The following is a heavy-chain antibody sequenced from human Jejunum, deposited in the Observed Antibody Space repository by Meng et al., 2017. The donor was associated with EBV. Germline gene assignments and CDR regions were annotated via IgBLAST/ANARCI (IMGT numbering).Heavy chain of an antibody. CDR1: GGSISSSNW. CDR2: IFHIGTT. Sequence: QVQLHGACPGLVKPLGTLSLTCAVSGGSISSSNWWSWVRQPPGKGPEWIGEIFHIGTTNYNPTLKSRVTMSVDKSKNHFSLKLTSVTAADTAVYYCARDGGPSGSNAYWFDPWGQGTLVTVSS. V-gene: IGHV4-4*02. D-gene: IGHD1-26*01. J-gene: IGHJ5*02. CDR3: ARDGGPSGSNAYWFDP.